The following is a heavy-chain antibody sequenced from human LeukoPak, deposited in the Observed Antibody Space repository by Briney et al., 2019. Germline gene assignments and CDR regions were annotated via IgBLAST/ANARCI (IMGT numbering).Heavy chain of an antibody. CDR2: IYYSGST. CDR3: ARQIADAFDI. Sequence: SETLSLTCTVSGGSISSYYWSWIRQPPGKGLEWIGYIYYSGSTNYNPSLKSRGTISVDTSKNQFSLKLSSVTAADTAVYYCARQIADAFDIWGQGTMVTVSS. V-gene: IGHV4-59*08. J-gene: IGHJ3*02. D-gene: IGHD2-21*01. CDR1: GGSISSYY.